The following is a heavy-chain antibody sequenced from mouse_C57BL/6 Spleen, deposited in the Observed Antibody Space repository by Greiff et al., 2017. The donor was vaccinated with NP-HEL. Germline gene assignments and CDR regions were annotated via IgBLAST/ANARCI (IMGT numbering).Heavy chain of an antibody. V-gene: IGHV1-54*01. J-gene: IGHJ2*01. Sequence: QVQLQQSGAELVRPGTSVKVSCKASGYAFTNYLIEWVKQRPGQGLEWIGVINPGSGGTNYNEKFKGKATLTADKSSSTAYMQLSSLTAEDSAVYFCARIGYDEEYYWGQGTTLTVSS. CDR1: GYAFTNYL. D-gene: IGHD2-2*01. CDR2: INPGSGGT. CDR3: ARIGYDEEYY.